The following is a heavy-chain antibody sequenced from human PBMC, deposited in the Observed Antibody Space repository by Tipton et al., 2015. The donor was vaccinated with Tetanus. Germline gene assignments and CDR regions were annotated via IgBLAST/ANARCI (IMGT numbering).Heavy chain of an antibody. V-gene: IGHV5-51*01. J-gene: IGHJ2*01. Sequence: QLVQSGAEVKKPGESLKISCQGSGYSFNIYWIAWVRQMPGKGLEWMGIIYPGDSDTTYSPSFEGQVTISADKSITTAYLQWSNLEASDTAMYYCARRLGPYTGDQIWHFDLWGRGTMVTVSS. CDR3: ARRLGPYTGDQIWHFDL. CDR1: GYSFNIYW. D-gene: IGHD7-27*01. CDR2: IYPGDSDT.